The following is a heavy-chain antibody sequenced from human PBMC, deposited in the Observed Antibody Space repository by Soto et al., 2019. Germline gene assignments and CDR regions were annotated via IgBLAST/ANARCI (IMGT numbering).Heavy chain of an antibody. CDR1: GDSVSSKSVA. V-gene: IGHV6-1*01. J-gene: IGHJ4*02. CDR3: AKGRTMD. D-gene: IGHD3-10*01. Sequence: SQTLSLTCAIFGDSVSSKSVAWNWIRQSPSRGLEWLGRTYYRSKWYDDYAVSVKSRIIINPDTSKNQFSLQLNSVTPEDTAVYYCAKGRTMDWGQGTLVTVSS. CDR2: TYYRSKWYD.